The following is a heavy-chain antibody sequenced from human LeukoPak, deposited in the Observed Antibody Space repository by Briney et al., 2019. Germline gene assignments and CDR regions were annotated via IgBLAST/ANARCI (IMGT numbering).Heavy chain of an antibody. CDR1: GFTFSSYE. D-gene: IGHD3-9*01. CDR3: ARGTSGYAINWFDP. CDR2: IKQDGSEK. Sequence: GGSLRLSCAASGFTFSSYEMNWVRQAPGKGLEWVANIKQDGSEKYYVDSVKGRFTISRDNAKNSLYLQMNSLRAEDTAVYYCARGTSGYAINWFDPWGQGTLVTVSS. V-gene: IGHV3-7*01. J-gene: IGHJ5*02.